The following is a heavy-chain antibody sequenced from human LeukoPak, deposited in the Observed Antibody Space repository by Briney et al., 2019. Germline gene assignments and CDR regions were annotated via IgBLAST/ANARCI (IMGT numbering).Heavy chain of an antibody. CDR2: IYYSGST. CDR1: GGSISSGGYY. CDR3: APYDILTGYRFDP. D-gene: IGHD3-9*01. V-gene: IGHV4-31*03. J-gene: IGHJ5*02. Sequence: SETLSLTRTVSGGSISSGGYYWSWIRQHPGKGLEWIGYIYYSGSTYYNPSLKSRVTISVDTSKNQFSLKLSSVTAADTAVYYCAPYDILTGYRFDPWGQGTLVTVSS.